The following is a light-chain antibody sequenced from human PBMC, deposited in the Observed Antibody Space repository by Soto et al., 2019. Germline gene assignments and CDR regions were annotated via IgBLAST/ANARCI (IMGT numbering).Light chain of an antibody. CDR2: AAS. J-gene: IGKJ5*01. CDR1: QGISSY. Sequence: VIWMTQSPSLLSASTGDRVTISCQVSQGISSYLAWYQQKPGKAPNLLIYAASSLQSGVPSRFSGSGSGTDVTLTISSLQPEDVATYYCLQDYNYPLTFGQGTRLEIK. CDR3: LQDYNYPLT. V-gene: IGKV1D-8*03.